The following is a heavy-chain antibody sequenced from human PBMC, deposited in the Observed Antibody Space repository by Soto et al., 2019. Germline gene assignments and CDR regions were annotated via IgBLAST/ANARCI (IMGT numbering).Heavy chain of an antibody. Sequence: LRLSCAASGFTFSSYWMSWVRQAPGKGLEWVANIKQDGSEKYYVDSVKGRFTISRDNAKNSLYLQMNSLRAEDTAVYYCARARIAAAGTRYYYYGMDVWGQGTTVTVSS. CDR2: IKQDGSEK. CDR1: GFTFSSYW. CDR3: ARARIAAAGTRYYYYGMDV. V-gene: IGHV3-7*03. D-gene: IGHD6-13*01. J-gene: IGHJ6*02.